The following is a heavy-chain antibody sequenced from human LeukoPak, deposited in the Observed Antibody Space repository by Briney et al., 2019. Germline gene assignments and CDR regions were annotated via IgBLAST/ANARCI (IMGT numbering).Heavy chain of an antibody. J-gene: IGHJ3*02. CDR3: AKGHDGILYAFDI. V-gene: IGHV3-30*18. CDR1: GFTFSSYG. D-gene: IGHD2/OR15-2a*01. Sequence: PGGSLRLSCAASGFTFSSYGMHWVRQAPGKGLEWVAVISYDGSNKYYADSVKGRFTISGDNSKNTLYLQMNSLRAEDTAVYYCAKGHDGILYAFDIWGQGTMVTVSS. CDR2: ISYDGSNK.